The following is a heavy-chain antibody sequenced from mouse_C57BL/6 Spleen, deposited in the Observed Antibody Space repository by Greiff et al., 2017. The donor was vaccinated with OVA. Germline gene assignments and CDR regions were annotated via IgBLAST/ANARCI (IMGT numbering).Heavy chain of an antibody. J-gene: IGHJ2*01. V-gene: IGHV1-22*01. CDR3: ARWVITTVVAPFDY. CDR1: GYTFTDYN. CDR2: INPNNGGT. D-gene: IGHD1-1*01. Sequence: EVQLQESGPELVKPGASVKMSCKASGYTFTDYNMHWVKQSHGKSLEWIGYINPNNGGTSYNQKFKGKATLTVNKSSSTAYMELRSLTSEDSAVYYCARWVITTVVAPFDYWGQGTTLTVSS.